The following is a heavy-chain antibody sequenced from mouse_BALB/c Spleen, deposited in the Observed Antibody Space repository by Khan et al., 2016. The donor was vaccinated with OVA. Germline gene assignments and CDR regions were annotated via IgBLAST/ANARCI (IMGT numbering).Heavy chain of an antibody. D-gene: IGHD2-3*01. J-gene: IGHJ4*01. CDR3: ARWFDGYSSLWAMDY. CDR1: GFSLTSYG. Sequence: VQLKQSGPGLVAPSQSLHITCTVSGFSLTSYGVHWVRQPPGKGLEWLVVIWSDGSTNYNSVLKSRLSSSKDNSKSQVFLKMNSLQTDDTASYYCARWFDGYSSLWAMDYWGQGTSGTVSS. CDR2: IWSDGST. V-gene: IGHV2-6*02.